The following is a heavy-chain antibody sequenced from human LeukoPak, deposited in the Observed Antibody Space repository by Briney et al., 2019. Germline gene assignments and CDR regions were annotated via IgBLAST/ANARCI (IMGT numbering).Heavy chain of an antibody. CDR3: ATDFSPSVRPGRLYGMDV. CDR2: FDPEDGET. Sequence: GASVKVSCKVSGYTLTELSMHWVRQAPGKGLEWMGGFDPEDGETIYAQKFQGRVTMTEDTSTDTAYMELSSLRSEDTAVYYCATDFSPSVRPGRLYGMDVWGQGTTVTVSS. J-gene: IGHJ6*02. D-gene: IGHD1-1*01. CDR1: GYTLTELS. V-gene: IGHV1-24*01.